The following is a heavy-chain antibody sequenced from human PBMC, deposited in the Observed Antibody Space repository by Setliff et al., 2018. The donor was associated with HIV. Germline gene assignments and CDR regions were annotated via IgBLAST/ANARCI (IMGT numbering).Heavy chain of an antibody. CDR2: INPNSGGT. CDR3: ARPMYYYDSSGYSD. D-gene: IGHD3-22*01. CDR1: GYTFTGYY. V-gene: IGHV1-2*04. Sequence: ASVKVSCKASGYTFTGYYMHWVRQAPGQGLEWMGWINPNSGGTNYAQKFQGWVTVTRDTSISTAYMELSRLRSDDTAVYYCARPMYYYDSSGYSDWGQGTLVTVSS. J-gene: IGHJ4*02.